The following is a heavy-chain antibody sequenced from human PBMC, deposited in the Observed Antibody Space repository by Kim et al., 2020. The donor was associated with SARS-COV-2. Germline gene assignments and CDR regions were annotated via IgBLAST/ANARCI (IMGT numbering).Heavy chain of an antibody. CDR1: GFTFSTYW. CDR2: INSDGSRT. V-gene: IGHV3-74*01. D-gene: IGHD2-2*01. J-gene: IGHJ6*03. Sequence: GGSLRLSCAASGFTFSTYWMYWVRQAPGKGLVWVSRINSDGSRTNYADSVKGRFTISRDNAKNTLYLQMNSLRAEDTAVYYCARPSSNSCPCYYMDVWGKGTTVTVSS. CDR3: ARPSSNSCPCYYMDV.